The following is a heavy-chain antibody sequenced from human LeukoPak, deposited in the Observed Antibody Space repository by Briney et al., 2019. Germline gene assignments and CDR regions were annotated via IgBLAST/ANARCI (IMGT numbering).Heavy chain of an antibody. J-gene: IGHJ4*02. CDR2: ISSSGSTI. CDR1: GFTFSSYE. CDR3: AKGVAMVRGVTHFDC. Sequence: GGSLRLSCAASGFTFSSYEMNWVRQAPGKGLEWVSYISSSGSTIYYADSVKGRFTISRDNAKNSLYLQMNSLRAEDTAVYYCAKGVAMVRGVTHFDCWGQGTLVTVSS. V-gene: IGHV3-48*03. D-gene: IGHD3-10*01.